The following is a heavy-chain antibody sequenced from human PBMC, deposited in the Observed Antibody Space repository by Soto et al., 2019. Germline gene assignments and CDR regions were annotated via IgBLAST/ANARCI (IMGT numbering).Heavy chain of an antibody. J-gene: IGHJ6*02. V-gene: IGHV3-11*01. Sequence: GASLRLSXAASGFTFSDYYMRWIRQAPGKELEWVSYISSSGSTTYYADSVKGRFTISRDNAKNSLSLQMNSLRAEDTAVYYCARGNMVDSLVYYYGMDVWGQGTTVTVSS. CDR2: ISSSGSTT. CDR1: GFTFSDYY. CDR3: ARGNMVDSLVYYYGMDV. D-gene: IGHD2-15*01.